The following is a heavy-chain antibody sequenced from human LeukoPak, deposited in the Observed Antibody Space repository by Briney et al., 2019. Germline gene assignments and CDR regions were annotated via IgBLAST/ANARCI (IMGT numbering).Heavy chain of an antibody. D-gene: IGHD5-24*01. CDR1: GYTFTGYY. CDR3: ARSRDGYNLDAFNI. J-gene: IGHJ3*02. CDR2: INPNSGGT. V-gene: IGHV1-2*02. Sequence: ASVKVSCKAFGYTFTGYYIHWVRQAPGQGLEWMGWINPNSGGTNSAQKFRGRVTMTRDTSISTAYMELSRLTSDDTAVYYCARSRDGYNLDAFNIWGQGPMVTVSS.